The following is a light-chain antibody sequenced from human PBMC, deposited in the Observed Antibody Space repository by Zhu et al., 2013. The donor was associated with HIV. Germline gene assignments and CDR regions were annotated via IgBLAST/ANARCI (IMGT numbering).Light chain of an antibody. CDR1: NSNIGNNP. CDR3: GTWDDSLNGWV. J-gene: IGLJ3*02. CDR2: SNN. Sequence: QSMLTQPPSASGTPGQRVTVSCSGSNSNIGNNPVNWYQQLPGTAPKLLIYSNNQRPSGVPDRFSGAKSGTSASLAISGLQSEDEADYYCGTWDDSLNGWVFGGGTKLTVL. V-gene: IGLV1-44*01.